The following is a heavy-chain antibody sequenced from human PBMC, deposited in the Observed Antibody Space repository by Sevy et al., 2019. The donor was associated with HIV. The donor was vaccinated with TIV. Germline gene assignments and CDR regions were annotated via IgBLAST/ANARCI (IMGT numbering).Heavy chain of an antibody. Sequence: ASVKVSCKASGGTFSSYAISWVRQAPGQGLEWMGGIIPIFGTANYAQKFQGRVTITADESTSTAYMELSSLGSEDTAVYYCASRGGHSDFDYWGQGTLVTVSS. J-gene: IGHJ4*02. V-gene: IGHV1-69*13. CDR3: ASRGGHSDFDY. D-gene: IGHD3-16*01. CDR2: IIPIFGTA. CDR1: GGTFSSYA.